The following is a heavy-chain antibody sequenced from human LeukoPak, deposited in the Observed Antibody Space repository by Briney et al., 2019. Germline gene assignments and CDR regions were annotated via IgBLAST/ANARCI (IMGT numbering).Heavy chain of an antibody. J-gene: IGHJ6*03. D-gene: IGHD6-13*01. CDR1: GYTFTSYG. CDR3: ARGLRGPPQYSSSWYKPQNYYYYYMDV. CDR2: ISAYNGNT. Sequence: ASVKVSCKASGYTFTSYGISWVRQAPGQGLEWMGWISAYNGNTNYAQKLQGRVTMTTDTSTSTANMELRSLRSDDTAVYYCARGLRGPPQYSSSWYKPQNYYYYYMDVWGKGTTVTVSS. V-gene: IGHV1-18*01.